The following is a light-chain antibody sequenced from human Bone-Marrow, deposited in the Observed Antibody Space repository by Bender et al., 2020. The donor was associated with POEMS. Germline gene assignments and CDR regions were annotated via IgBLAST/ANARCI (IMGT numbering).Light chain of an antibody. V-gene: IGLV3-10*01. Sequence: SYELTQPPSVSVSPGQTARITCSGDALPKKHAYWYQQKSGQAPVLVIYEDNKRPSGIPERFSGSSSGTMATLTISGAQVEDEADYYCYSIDSSGDHRGVFGGGTKLTVL. CDR1: ALPKKH. CDR2: EDN. CDR3: YSIDSSGDHRGV. J-gene: IGLJ3*02.